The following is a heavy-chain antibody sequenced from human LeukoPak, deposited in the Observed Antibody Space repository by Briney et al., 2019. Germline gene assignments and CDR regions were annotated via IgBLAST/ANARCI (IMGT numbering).Heavy chain of an antibody. Sequence: GASVKVSCKASGYTFTGYYMHWVRQAPGQGLEWMGWINPNSGGTNYAQKFQGRVTMTRDASISTAYMELSRLRSDDTAVYYCARGPKGGYSYGYYPQCLDYWGQGTLVTVSS. J-gene: IGHJ4*02. V-gene: IGHV1-2*02. CDR1: GYTFTGYY. CDR2: INPNSGGT. CDR3: ARGPKGGYSYGYYPQCLDY. D-gene: IGHD5-18*01.